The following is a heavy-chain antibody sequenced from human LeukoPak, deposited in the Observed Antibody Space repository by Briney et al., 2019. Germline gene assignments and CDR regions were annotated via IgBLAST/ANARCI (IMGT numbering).Heavy chain of an antibody. CDR3: ARETNYDFWSGYHDAFDI. J-gene: IGHJ3*02. V-gene: IGHV4-34*01. D-gene: IGHD3-3*01. CDR2: INHSGST. Sequence: SETLSLTCAVYGGSFSGYYWSWIRQPPGKGLEWIGEINHSGSTNYNPSLKSRVTISVDTSKNQFSLKLSSVTAADTAVYYCARETNYDFWSGYHDAFDIWGQGTMVTVSS. CDR1: GGSFSGYY.